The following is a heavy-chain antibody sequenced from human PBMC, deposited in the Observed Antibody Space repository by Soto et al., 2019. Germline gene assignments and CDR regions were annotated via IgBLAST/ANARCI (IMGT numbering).Heavy chain of an antibody. Sequence: QVQLQQWGAGLLKPSETLSLNCAVTGGSLSGYYWSWIRQPPGKGLEWIGEVKDGGHTNYSPSLRGRVTISSDTSNTQFSLRLNSVTAAATGVYYCARGQEGVVATHWDQGSLVTVSS. CDR2: VKDGGHT. D-gene: IGHD5-12*01. CDR3: ARGQEGVVATH. J-gene: IGHJ4*02. CDR1: GGSLSGYY. V-gene: IGHV4-34*01.